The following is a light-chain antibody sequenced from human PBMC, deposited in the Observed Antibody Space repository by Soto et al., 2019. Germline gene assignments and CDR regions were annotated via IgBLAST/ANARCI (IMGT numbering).Light chain of an antibody. Sequence: EIVMTQSPATLSVSPGQRATLSCRASQSISGTFACYQQSPGQAPRLLIYDASTRATGIPARFRGRGSGTEFTLTISSLQAEDSATYYCQQYNSWPPKTFGQGTKVEIK. V-gene: IGKV3-15*01. CDR3: QQYNSWPPKT. CDR2: DAS. J-gene: IGKJ1*01. CDR1: QSISGT.